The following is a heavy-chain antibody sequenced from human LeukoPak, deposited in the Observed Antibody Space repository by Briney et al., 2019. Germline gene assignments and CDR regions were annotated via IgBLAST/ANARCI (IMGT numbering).Heavy chain of an antibody. CDR1: GGSISSYY. D-gene: IGHD5-12*01. CDR2: IYYSGST. CDR3: ARGGGYDSLGNWFDP. J-gene: IGHJ5*02. V-gene: IGHV4-59*08. Sequence: SETLSLTCTVSGGSISSYYWSWIRQPPGKGLEWIGYIYYSGSTNYNPSLKSRVTISVDTSKNQFSLKLSSVTAADTAVYYCARGGGYDSLGNWFDPWGQGTLVTVSS.